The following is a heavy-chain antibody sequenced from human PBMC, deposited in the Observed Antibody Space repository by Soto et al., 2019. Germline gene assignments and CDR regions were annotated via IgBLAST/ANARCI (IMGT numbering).Heavy chain of an antibody. CDR3: AGWGTTGGLGG. CDR1: GFIFRSYV. D-gene: IGHD1-26*01. V-gene: IGHV3-30*14. CDR2: TSYDGSNT. J-gene: IGHJ4*02. Sequence: QVQLVESGGGVVQPGTSLRLSCVGSGFIFRSYVIHWVRQAPGKGLEWVALTSYDGSNTYYDDSVKGRFTISRDNSRKPGDLQMESPRIEDPALYLRAGWGTTGGLGGRGQGTLVSVSS.